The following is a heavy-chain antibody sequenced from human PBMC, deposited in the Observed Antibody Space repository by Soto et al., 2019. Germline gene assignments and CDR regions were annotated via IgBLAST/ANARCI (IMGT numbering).Heavy chain of an antibody. V-gene: IGHV4-34*01. CDR2: INHSGST. CDR3: SRGRDYGDPVNYYYYYMDV. CDR1: GGSFSGYY. D-gene: IGHD4-17*01. J-gene: IGHJ6*03. Sequence: PSETLSLTCAVYGGSFSGYYWSWIRQPPGKGLEWIGEINHSGSTNYNPSIKSRVTISVDTSKNPFSLKLSSVTAADTAVYYCSRGRDYGDPVNYYYYYMDVWGKGTTVTVSS.